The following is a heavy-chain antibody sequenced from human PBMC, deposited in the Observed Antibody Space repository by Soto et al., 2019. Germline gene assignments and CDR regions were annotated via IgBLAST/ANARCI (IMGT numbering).Heavy chain of an antibody. V-gene: IGHV3-9*01. J-gene: IGHJ3*02. D-gene: IGHD6-19*01. CDR1: GFTLDDYA. CDR3: AKDTSSGGLAKGAFDI. CDR2: INWNSGSI. Sequence: PGGSLRLSCAASGFTLDDYAMHWVRQAPGKGLEWVSNINWNSGSIGYADSVKGRFTISRDNAKNSLYLQMNSVRAEDTALYYCAKDTSSGGLAKGAFDIWGQGTMVTVSS.